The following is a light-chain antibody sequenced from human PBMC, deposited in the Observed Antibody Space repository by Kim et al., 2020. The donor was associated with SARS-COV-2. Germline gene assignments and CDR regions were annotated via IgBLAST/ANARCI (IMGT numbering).Light chain of an antibody. J-gene: IGKJ2*01. CDR3: QQYGSSPRT. Sequence: LSPGERCPHSFRASQSVSRSYLAWYQQKPGRAPSPLMYGASSRDTGIPDGFSGSGSGTDFTLPISRLDPEYCAVYYCQQYGSSPRTFGQGTKLEI. CDR2: GAS. CDR1: QSVSRSY. V-gene: IGKV3-20*01.